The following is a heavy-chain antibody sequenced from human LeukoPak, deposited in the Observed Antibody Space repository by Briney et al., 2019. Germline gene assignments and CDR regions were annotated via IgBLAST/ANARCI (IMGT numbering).Heavy chain of an antibody. D-gene: IGHD6-13*01. CDR1: GGSFSGYY. CDR3: ARDSSSWGFDY. CDR2: INHSGST. J-gene: IGHJ4*02. Sequence: SETLSLTFAVYGGSFSGYYWSWMRQPPGKGLEWIGEINHSGSTNYNPSLKSRVTISVDTSKNQFSLKLSSVTAADTAVYYCARDSSSWGFDYWGQGTLVTVSS. V-gene: IGHV4-34*01.